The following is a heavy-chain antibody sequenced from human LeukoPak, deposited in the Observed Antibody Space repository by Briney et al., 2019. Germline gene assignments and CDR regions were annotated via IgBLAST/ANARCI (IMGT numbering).Heavy chain of an antibody. V-gene: IGHV3-30*18. Sequence: GRSLRLSCAASGFTFSSYGMHWVRQAPGKGLEWVAVISYDGSNKYYADSVKGRFTISRDNSKNTLYLQMNSLRAEDTAVYYCAKDHAEALNYFDYWGQGTLVTVSS. CDR3: AKDHAEALNYFDY. CDR2: ISYDGSNK. CDR1: GFTFSSYG. J-gene: IGHJ4*02.